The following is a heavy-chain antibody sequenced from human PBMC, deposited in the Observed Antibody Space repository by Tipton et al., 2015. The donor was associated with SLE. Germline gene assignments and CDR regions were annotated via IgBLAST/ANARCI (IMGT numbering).Heavy chain of an antibody. V-gene: IGHV4-4*07. CDR1: GGSINYYY. J-gene: IGHJ1*01. CDR3: AKNGDYSSPPECFQH. D-gene: IGHD6-19*01. Sequence: TLSLTCTVSGGSINYYYWSWIRQPAGKGLEWIGRMYTGGNTNYNPSLKSRVTMSLDTAKNQFYLKLSSVTAADTAVYYCAKNGDYSSPPECFQHWGQGTLVTVSS. CDR2: MYTGGNT.